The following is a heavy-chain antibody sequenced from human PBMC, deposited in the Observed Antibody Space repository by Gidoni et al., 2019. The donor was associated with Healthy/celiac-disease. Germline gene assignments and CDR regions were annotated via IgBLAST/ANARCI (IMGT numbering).Heavy chain of an antibody. Sequence: QVQLQESGPGLVKPSDTLSLTCTVSGCSISSYYWSWIRQPPGKVLEWIGYIYYSGSTNYNPSIKSRVTISVDTSKNQFSLKLSSVTAADTAVYYCARPIFWGEENWFDSWGQGTLVTVSS. D-gene: IGHD3-16*01. CDR2: IYYSGST. V-gene: IGHV4-59*01. CDR3: ARPIFWGEENWFDS. CDR1: GCSISSYY. J-gene: IGHJ5*01.